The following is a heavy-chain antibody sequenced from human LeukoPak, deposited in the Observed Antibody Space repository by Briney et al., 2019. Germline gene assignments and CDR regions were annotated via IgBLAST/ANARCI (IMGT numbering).Heavy chain of an antibody. J-gene: IGHJ4*02. V-gene: IGHV4-4*07. CDR2: IYTSGST. CDR3: ARGPMFFGVAYCDY. CDR1: GGSISSYY. D-gene: IGHD3-3*01. Sequence: SETLSLTCTVSGGSISSYYWSWIRQPAGKGLEWIGRIYTSGSTNYNPSLKSRVTMSVDTSKNQFSLKLSSVTPADTAVYYCARGPMFFGVAYCDYWGQGTLVTVSS.